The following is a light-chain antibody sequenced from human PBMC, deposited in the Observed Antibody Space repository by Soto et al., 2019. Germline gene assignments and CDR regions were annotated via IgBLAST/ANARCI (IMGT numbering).Light chain of an antibody. J-gene: IGKJ2*01. CDR1: QSISSW. Sequence: DIQMTQSPSTLSASVGDRVTITCRASQSISSWLAWYQQKPGKAPKLLTSKASSLESGVPSRFSGSGSGTEFTLTISSLQPDDFATYYCQQYDSQSYTFCQGTKLEIK. CDR2: KAS. V-gene: IGKV1-5*03. CDR3: QQYDSQSYT.